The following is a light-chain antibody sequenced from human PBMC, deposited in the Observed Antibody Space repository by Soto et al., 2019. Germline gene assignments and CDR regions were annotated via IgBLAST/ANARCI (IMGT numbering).Light chain of an antibody. CDR3: QQYGVSPPNT. V-gene: IGKV3-20*01. CDR1: QSVNSRF. Sequence: EIVLTQSPGTLSLSPGESATLSCRASQSVNSRFLAWYQHKPGQAPRLLIYAASTRATGIPDRFSGSASGTDFTLTISRLEPEDFAVYYCQQYGVSPPNTFGQGTKLEIK. CDR2: AAS. J-gene: IGKJ2*01.